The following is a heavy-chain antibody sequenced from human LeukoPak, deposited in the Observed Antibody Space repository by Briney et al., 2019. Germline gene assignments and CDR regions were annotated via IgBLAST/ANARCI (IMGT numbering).Heavy chain of an antibody. V-gene: IGHV3-48*03. CDR3: ARGYSGTSF. J-gene: IGHJ4*02. CDR1: GFTFSSYE. CDR2: ISSSGSTI. D-gene: IGHD1-26*01. Sequence: KPGGSLRLSCAASGFTFSSYEMNWVRQAPGKGLEWVSYISSSGSTIYYADSVKGRFAISRDNAKNSLSLQMNSLRAEDLAVYFCARGYSGTSFWGRGTLDTVSS.